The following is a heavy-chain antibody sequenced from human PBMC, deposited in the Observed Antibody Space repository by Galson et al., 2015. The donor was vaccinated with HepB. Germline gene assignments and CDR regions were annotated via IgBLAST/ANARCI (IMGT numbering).Heavy chain of an antibody. J-gene: IGHJ3*02. CDR2: IYPGDSDT. Sequence: QSGAEVKKPGKSLKISCKGSGYSFTNYWIDWVRQMPGKGLEWMGIIYPGDSDTRYSPSFQGQVTLSADKSIGTVYLQCSSLKASDSAVYYCAIHLFPRYYGDTSSAFVIWVQWTMVTVSS. CDR1: GYSFTNYW. D-gene: IGHD3-22*01. V-gene: IGHV5-51*01. CDR3: AIHLFPRYYGDTSSAFVI.